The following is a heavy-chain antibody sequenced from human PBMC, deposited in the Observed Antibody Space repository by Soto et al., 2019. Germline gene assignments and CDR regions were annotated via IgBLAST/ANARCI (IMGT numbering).Heavy chain of an antibody. D-gene: IGHD3-10*01. CDR1: GFTFSYYW. J-gene: IGHJ3*01. V-gene: IGHV3-74*01. CDR2: IHSDGSST. CDR3: ASGDRGAFDL. Sequence: EVQLLESGGGLVQPGESLRLSCAASGFTFSYYWMHWVRQAPGMGLMWVSRIHSDGSSTTYADSVKGRFTISRDNARNTLYLQMHSLRAEDTAVYYCASGDRGAFDLWGQGTVLTVSP.